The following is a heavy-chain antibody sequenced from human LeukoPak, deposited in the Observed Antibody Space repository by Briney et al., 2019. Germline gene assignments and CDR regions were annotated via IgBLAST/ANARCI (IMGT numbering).Heavy chain of an antibody. CDR1: GYTFTSYG. D-gene: IGHD6-19*01. CDR3: ARDTQSSGWNIFDY. V-gene: IGHV1-18*01. J-gene: IGHJ4*02. Sequence: ASVKVSCKASGYTFTSYGISWVRQAPGQGLEWMGWISAYNGNTNYAQKLQGRVTMTTDTSTSTAYMELRSLRSDDTAVYYCARDTQSSGWNIFDYWGQGTLVTVSS. CDR2: ISAYNGNT.